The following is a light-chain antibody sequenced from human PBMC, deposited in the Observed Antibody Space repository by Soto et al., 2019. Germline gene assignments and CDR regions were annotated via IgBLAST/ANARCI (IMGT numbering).Light chain of an antibody. Sequence: EVVLPQSQGTLSLSPWERATLSCMASQSVSSSNLAWYQQKPGQAPRLLIYDASNRATGIPARFSGSGSGTDFTLTISSLEPEDFAVYYCQQRSNWPLTFGGGTMVAIK. CDR1: QSVSSSN. CDR3: QQRSNWPLT. CDR2: DAS. J-gene: IGKJ4*01. V-gene: IGKV3D-20*02.